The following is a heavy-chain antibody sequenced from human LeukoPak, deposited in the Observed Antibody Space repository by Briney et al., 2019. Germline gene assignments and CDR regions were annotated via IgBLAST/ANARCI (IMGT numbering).Heavy chain of an antibody. D-gene: IGHD3-22*01. CDR1: GGSISSYY. V-gene: IGHV4-4*07. CDR3: ATLNDSSGYFDAFDI. J-gene: IGHJ3*02. CDR2: IYTSGRT. Sequence: KTSETLSLTCTVSGGSISSYYWSWIRQPAGKGLEWIGRIYTSGRTNYNPSLKNRVTMSVDTSKNQFSLKLSSVTAADTAVYYCATLNDSSGYFDAFDIWGQGTMVTVSS.